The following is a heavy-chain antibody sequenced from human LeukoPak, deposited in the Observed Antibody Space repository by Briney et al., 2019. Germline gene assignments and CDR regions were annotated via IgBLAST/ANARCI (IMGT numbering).Heavy chain of an antibody. Sequence: GASVKVSCKASGYTFTSYGISWVRQAPGQGLEWMGWISAYNGNTNYAQKLQGRVTMTTDTSTSTAYMELRSLRSDDTAVYYCARDGGRITMVRGVIMDFDYWGQGTLVTVSS. V-gene: IGHV1-18*01. D-gene: IGHD3-10*01. CDR2: ISAYNGNT. J-gene: IGHJ4*02. CDR3: ARDGGRITMVRGVIMDFDY. CDR1: GYTFTSYG.